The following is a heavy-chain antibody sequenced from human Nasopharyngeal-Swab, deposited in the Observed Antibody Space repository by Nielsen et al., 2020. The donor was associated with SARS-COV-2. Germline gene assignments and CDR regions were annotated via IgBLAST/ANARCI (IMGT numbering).Heavy chain of an antibody. CDR3: ARAQASIVGATDY. J-gene: IGHJ4*02. Sequence: SETLSLTCAVYGGSFSGYYWSWIRQPPGKGLEWIGEINHSGSTNYNPSLKSRVTISVDTSKNQFSLKLSSVTAADTAVYYCARAQASIVGATDYWGQGTLVTVSS. V-gene: IGHV4-34*01. CDR1: GGSFSGYY. CDR2: INHSGST. D-gene: IGHD1-26*01.